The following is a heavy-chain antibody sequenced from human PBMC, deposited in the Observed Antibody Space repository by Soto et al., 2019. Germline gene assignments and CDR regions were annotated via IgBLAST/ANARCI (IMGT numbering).Heavy chain of an antibody. V-gene: IGHV1-69*13. CDR3: AKDFSSSGNYYAMDV. J-gene: IGHJ6*02. D-gene: IGHD6-6*01. CDR1: GGTFSSYA. Sequence: SVKVSCKASGGTFSSYAISWVRQAPGQGLEWMGGIIPIFGTANYAQKFQGRVTITADESTSTAYMELSSLRSEDTAVYYCAKDFSSSGNYYAMDVWGQGTTVTVSS. CDR2: IIPIFGTA.